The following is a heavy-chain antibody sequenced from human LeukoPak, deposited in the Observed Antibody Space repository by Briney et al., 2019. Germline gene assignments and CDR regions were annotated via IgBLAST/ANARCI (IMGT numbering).Heavy chain of an antibody. CDR2: ISSGSGYI. D-gene: IGHD3-22*01. CDR1: GFTFSSYH. CDR3: ARVRMIVVVIRSEDDAFDI. J-gene: IGHJ3*02. V-gene: IGHV3-21*01. Sequence: GGSLRLSCAASGFTFSSYHMNWVRQAPGKGLEWVPSISSGSGYIHYADSVKGRFTISRDNAKNSLYLQMNSLRAEDTAVYYCARVRMIVVVIRSEDDAFDIWGQGTMVTVSS.